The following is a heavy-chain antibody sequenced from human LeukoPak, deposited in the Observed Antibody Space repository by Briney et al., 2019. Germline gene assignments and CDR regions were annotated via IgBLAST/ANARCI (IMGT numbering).Heavy chain of an antibody. CDR1: GFTFNTYW. J-gene: IGHJ4*02. V-gene: IGHV3-7*01. D-gene: IGHD1-1*01. Sequence: PGGSLRLSCAASGFTFNTYWMTWVCQAPGKGLEWVATIKEDSSEKYYVDSVRGRFTISRDNAENSLYLQMNSLRVEDTAVYYCARTTHTDYWGQGTLVTVSS. CDR2: IKEDSSEK. CDR3: ARTTHTDY.